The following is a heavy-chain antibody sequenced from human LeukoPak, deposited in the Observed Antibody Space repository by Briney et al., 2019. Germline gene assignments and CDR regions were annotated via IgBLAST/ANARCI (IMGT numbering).Heavy chain of an antibody. D-gene: IGHD1-1*01. Sequence: GGSLRLSCAASGFTFSSYEMNWVRQAPGKGLEWVSSISSSSSYIYYADSVKGRFTISRDNAKNSLYLQMNSLRAEDTAVYYCARDRLLEDRDYHNYYYMDVWGKGTTVTVSS. CDR3: ARDRLLEDRDYHNYYYMDV. CDR2: ISSSSSYI. V-gene: IGHV3-21*01. J-gene: IGHJ6*03. CDR1: GFTFSSYE.